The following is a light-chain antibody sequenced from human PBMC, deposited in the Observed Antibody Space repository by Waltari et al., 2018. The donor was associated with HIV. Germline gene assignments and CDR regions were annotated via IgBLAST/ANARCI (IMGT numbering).Light chain of an antibody. Sequence: QSVLTQPPSASGTPGQRVTISCSGSSSNIGSNTVNWYQQLPGTAPKLLIYSNNQRPPVVPDLVSGSKSGTSASLAISGLQSEDEADYYCAAWDDSLNGYVFGTGTKVTVL. CDR3: AAWDDSLNGYV. CDR2: SNN. V-gene: IGLV1-44*01. J-gene: IGLJ1*01. CDR1: SSNIGSNT.